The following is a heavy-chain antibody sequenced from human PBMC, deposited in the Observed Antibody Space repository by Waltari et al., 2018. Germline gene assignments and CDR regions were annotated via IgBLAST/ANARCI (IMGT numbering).Heavy chain of an antibody. V-gene: IGHV4-38-2*01. D-gene: IGHD3-22*01. J-gene: IGHJ3*02. CDR3: VAAKEYYYDGSGDDAFET. CDR2: IYQGGSS. Sequence: QVQLQESGPGLAKSSETLSLTCDVSGYSMRSGYYWGWIRQPPRKGLEWSASIYQGGSSYYNPSLRSRVTISVDTSRNQFSLEMTSVTATDTATYYCVAAKEYYYDGSGDDAFETWGQGTLVTVSS. CDR1: GYSMRSGYY.